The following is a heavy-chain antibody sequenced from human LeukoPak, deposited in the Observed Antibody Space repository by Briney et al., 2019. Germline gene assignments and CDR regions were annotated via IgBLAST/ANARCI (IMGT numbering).Heavy chain of an antibody. V-gene: IGHV4-39*01. CDR1: GGSITSRSYY. J-gene: IGHJ5*02. D-gene: IGHD1-26*01. Sequence: SETLSLTCTVSGGSITSRSYYWGWIRQPPGQGLEWIGSISYSGSPHYNPSLESRVTMSVETSKNQFSLKLNSVTAADTAVYYCARPHGGNYWSSEFDPWGQGTLVTVSS. CDR3: ARPHGGNYWSSEFDP. CDR2: ISYSGSP.